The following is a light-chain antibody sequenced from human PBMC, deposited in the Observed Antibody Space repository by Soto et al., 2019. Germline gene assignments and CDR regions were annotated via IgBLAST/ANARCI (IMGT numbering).Light chain of an antibody. CDR1: QSISKF. V-gene: IGKV1-39*01. J-gene: IGKJ5*01. CDR3: QQNYNTPIT. Sequence: DFGLTQSPSSLSAFVGDRVSISCRASQSISKFLSWYQQRPGTAPKLLIHAASSLESGVPSRFSGSGSGTDFTLTISSLQPEDFATYYCQQNYNTPITFGQGTRLEIK. CDR2: AAS.